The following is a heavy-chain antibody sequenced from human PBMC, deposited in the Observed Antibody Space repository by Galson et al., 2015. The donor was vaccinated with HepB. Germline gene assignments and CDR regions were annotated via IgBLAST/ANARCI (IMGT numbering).Heavy chain of an antibody. D-gene: IGHD6-19*01. V-gene: IGHV1-18*01. Sequence: SVKVSCKASGYTFTSYGISWVRQAPGQGLEWTGWISAYNGNTNYAQKLQGRVTMTTDTSTSTAYMELRSLRSDDTAVYYCARDVWSGWYGAFDIWGQGTMVTVSS. CDR2: ISAYNGNT. J-gene: IGHJ3*02. CDR3: ARDVWSGWYGAFDI. CDR1: GYTFTSYG.